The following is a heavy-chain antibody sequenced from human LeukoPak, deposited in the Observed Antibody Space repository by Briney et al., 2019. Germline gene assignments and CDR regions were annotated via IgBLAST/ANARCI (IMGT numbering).Heavy chain of an antibody. CDR2: IRYDGNNK. CDR3: ARGGYYNVLTGFRGRILGFDY. D-gene: IGHD3-9*01. J-gene: IGHJ4*02. Sequence: GGSLRLSCAASGFTFSSYGMHWVRQAPGKGLEWVAFIRYDGNNKYYADSVKGRFTISRDNSKNTVYLQLNSLRAEDSAVYYCARGGYYNVLTGFRGRILGFDYWGQGTLVTVSS. CDR1: GFTFSSYG. V-gene: IGHV3-30*02.